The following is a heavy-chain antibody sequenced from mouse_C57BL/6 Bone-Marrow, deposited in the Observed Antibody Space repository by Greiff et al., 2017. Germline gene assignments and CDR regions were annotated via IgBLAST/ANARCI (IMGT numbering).Heavy chain of an antibody. CDR1: GYSITSGYY. J-gene: IGHJ4*01. Sequence: ESGPGLVKPSQSLSLTCSVTGYSITSGYYWNWIRQFPGNKLEWMGYISYDGSNNYNPSLKNRISITRDTSKNQFFLKLNSVPTEDTATYYCARVGPYDYDEDYYAMDYWGQGTSVTVSS. D-gene: IGHD2-4*01. CDR2: ISYDGSN. CDR3: ARVGPYDYDEDYYAMDY. V-gene: IGHV3-6*01.